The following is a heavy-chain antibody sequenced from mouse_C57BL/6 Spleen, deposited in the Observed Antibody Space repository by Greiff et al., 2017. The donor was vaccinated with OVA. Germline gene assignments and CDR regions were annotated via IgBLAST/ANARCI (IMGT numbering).Heavy chain of an antibody. CDR1: GFTFSDYY. V-gene: IGHV5-16*01. CDR3: AREDSSGFFAY. Sequence: EVHLVESEGGLVQPGRSMKLSCTASGFTFSDYYMAWVRQVPEKGLEWVANINYDGSSTYYLDSLKSRFIISRDNAKNILYLQMSSLKSEDTATYYCAREDSSGFFAYWGQGTLVTVSA. D-gene: IGHD3-2*02. J-gene: IGHJ3*01. CDR2: INYDGSST.